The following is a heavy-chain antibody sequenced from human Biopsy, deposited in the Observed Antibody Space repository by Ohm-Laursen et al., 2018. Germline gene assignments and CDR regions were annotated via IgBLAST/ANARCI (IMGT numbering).Heavy chain of an antibody. CDR1: SGSISSYY. V-gene: IGHV4-59*01. J-gene: IGHJ5*02. CDR2: IFYSGST. CDR3: ARGGNGYNYVTPGTWFDP. D-gene: IGHD5-24*01. Sequence: TLSLTCTVSSGSISSYYWSWIRQSPGKGLEWIGFIFYSGSTYYNPSLKSRTTISVDSSKNQFSLRLRSVTAADTAVYYCARGGNGYNYVTPGTWFDPWGRGTPVTVSS.